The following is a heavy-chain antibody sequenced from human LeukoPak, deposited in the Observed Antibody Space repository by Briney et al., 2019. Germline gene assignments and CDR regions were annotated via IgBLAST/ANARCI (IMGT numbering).Heavy chain of an antibody. CDR1: GYTFTSYG. CDR3: ARDASRYFDWLLYGNYYYYYMDV. J-gene: IGHJ6*03. D-gene: IGHD3-9*01. Sequence: ASVKVSCKASGYTFTSYGISWVRQAPGQGLEWMGWISAYNGNTNYAQKLQGRVTMTTDTSTSTAYMELRSLRSDDTAVYYCARDASRYFDWLLYGNYYYYYMDVWGKGTTVTISS. CDR2: ISAYNGNT. V-gene: IGHV1-18*01.